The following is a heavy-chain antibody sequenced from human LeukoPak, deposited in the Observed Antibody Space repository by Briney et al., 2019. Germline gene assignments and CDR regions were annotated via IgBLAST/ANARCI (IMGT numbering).Heavy chain of an antibody. J-gene: IGHJ3*02. V-gene: IGHV4-4*02. Sequence: SETLSLTCAVSGGSISSSNWWSWVRPPPGKGLEWIGEIYHSGSTNYNPSLKSRVTISVDKSKNQFPLKLSSVTAADTAVYYCARDLYSSRTNDAFVIWGQGTMVTVSS. CDR1: GGSISSSNW. CDR3: ARDLYSSRTNDAFVI. D-gene: IGHD6-13*01. CDR2: IYHSGST.